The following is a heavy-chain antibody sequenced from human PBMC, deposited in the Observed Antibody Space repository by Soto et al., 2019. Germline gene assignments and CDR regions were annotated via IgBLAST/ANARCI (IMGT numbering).Heavy chain of an antibody. CDR2: INPNSGGT. Sequence: EASVKVSCKASGYTFTGYYMHWVRQAPGQGLEWMGWINPNSGGTNYAQKFQGWVTMTRDTSISTAYMELSRLRSDDTAVYYCARSVLAIGYCTNGVCPDAFDIWGQGTMVTVSS. V-gene: IGHV1-2*04. CDR1: GYTFTGYY. J-gene: IGHJ3*02. D-gene: IGHD2-8*01. CDR3: ARSVLAIGYCTNGVCPDAFDI.